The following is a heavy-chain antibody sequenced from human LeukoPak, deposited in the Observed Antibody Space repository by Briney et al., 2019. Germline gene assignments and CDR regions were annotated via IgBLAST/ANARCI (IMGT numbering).Heavy chain of an antibody. CDR2: ISASGGRT. CDR1: GFTFSNYA. V-gene: IGHV3-23*01. Sequence: GGSLRLSCAASGFTFSNYAMNWVRQAPGKGLEWVPAISASGGRTYYADSVKGRFTISRDNSKNTLYLQMNSLRAEDTAVYYCAKESSYYYYYYMDVWGKGTTVTISS. CDR3: AKESSYYYYYYMDV. J-gene: IGHJ6*03. D-gene: IGHD6-6*01.